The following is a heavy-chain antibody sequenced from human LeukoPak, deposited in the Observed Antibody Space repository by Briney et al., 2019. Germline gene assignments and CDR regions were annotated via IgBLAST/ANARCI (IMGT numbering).Heavy chain of an antibody. CDR1: GYTFTNFG. CDR3: AREDIVVVPAATYYYYGMDV. J-gene: IGHJ6*02. CDR2: ISAYNGNT. D-gene: IGHD2-2*01. Sequence: ASVKVSCKASGYTFTNFGISWVRQAPGQGLEWMGWISAYNGNTNYAQKLQGRVTMTTDTSTSTAYMELRSLRSDDTAVYYCAREDIVVVPAATYYYYGMDVWGQGTTVTVSS. V-gene: IGHV1-18*01.